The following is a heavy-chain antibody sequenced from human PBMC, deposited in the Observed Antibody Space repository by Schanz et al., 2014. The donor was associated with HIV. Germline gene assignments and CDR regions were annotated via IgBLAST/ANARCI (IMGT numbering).Heavy chain of an antibody. D-gene: IGHD6-19*01. CDR1: GFNFITYG. Sequence: QVQLVESGGGVVQPGTSLRLSCVASGFNFITYGMHWVRQAPGKGLEWVAIIGYDGSNIYYADSVKGRFTISRDNSKNPLYLQMNSLRAEDTAIYYCARSPDWAGTDAFDIWGQGTMVTVSS. V-gene: IGHV3-33*01. J-gene: IGHJ3*02. CDR3: ARSPDWAGTDAFDI. CDR2: IGYDGSNI.